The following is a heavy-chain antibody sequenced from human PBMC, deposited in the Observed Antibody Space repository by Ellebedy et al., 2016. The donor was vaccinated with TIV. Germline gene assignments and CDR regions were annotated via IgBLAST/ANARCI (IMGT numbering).Heavy chain of an antibody. CDR3: AADYDIVAGYYRGDAFDV. Sequence: GGSLRLXXAASGFSISNYNMNWVRQAPGKGLEWVSSISSSSSHIYYADSVKGRFTISRDNTKNSLYLQMNSLRAEDTAVYYCAADYDIVAGYYRGDAFDVWGQGTMVTVSS. J-gene: IGHJ3*01. D-gene: IGHD3-9*01. CDR2: ISSSSSHI. V-gene: IGHV3-21*01. CDR1: GFSISNYN.